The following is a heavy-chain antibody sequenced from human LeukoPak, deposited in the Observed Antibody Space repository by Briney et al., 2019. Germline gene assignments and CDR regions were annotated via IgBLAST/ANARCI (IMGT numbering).Heavy chain of an antibody. CDR1: GSSVTSNTAA. J-gene: IGHJ4*02. Sequence: SQTLPLTCVIAGSSVTSNTAAWNWHRQSPWRGLEWLGMTFYRSKWYTDYAGSVKSPRTISPYTSKNHFSLQLDSVTPEDTAMYYCARDGWPAFDYWGQGSLVTVSS. CDR3: ARDGWPAFDY. V-gene: IGHV6-1*01. D-gene: IGHD2-15*01. CDR2: TFYRSKWYT.